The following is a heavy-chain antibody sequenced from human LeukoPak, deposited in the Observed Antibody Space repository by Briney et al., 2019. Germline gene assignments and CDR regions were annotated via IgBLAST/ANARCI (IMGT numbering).Heavy chain of an antibody. D-gene: IGHD1-14*01. CDR1: GFTFSSYE. V-gene: IGHV3-74*01. CDR3: VRLYKIEGADL. Sequence: GGSLRLSCAASGFTFSSYEMNWVRRAPGKGLVWVSSIRNDGTTTNYADSVKGRFTISRDNAKNTLYLQMNSLRAEDTAVYYCVRLYKIEGADLWGRGTLVTDSS. J-gene: IGHJ2*01. CDR2: IRNDGTTT.